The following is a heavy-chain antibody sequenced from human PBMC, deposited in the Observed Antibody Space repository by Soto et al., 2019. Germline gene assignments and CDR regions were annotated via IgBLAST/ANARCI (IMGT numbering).Heavy chain of an antibody. Sequence: SVKVSCKASGGTFSSYAISWVRQAPGQGLEWMGGIIPIFGTANYAQKFQGRVTITADESTSTAYMELSSLRSEDKAVYYCARDRRRWIPGYYYYGMDVWGQGTTVTVSS. D-gene: IGHD5-18*01. V-gene: IGHV1-69*13. CDR2: IIPIFGTA. CDR1: GGTFSSYA. J-gene: IGHJ6*02. CDR3: ARDRRRWIPGYYYYGMDV.